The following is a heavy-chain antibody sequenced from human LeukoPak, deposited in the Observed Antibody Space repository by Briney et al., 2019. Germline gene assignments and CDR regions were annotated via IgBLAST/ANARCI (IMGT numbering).Heavy chain of an antibody. D-gene: IGHD4-11*01. Sequence: GGSLRLSCAASGFTVSSNYMSWVRQAPGKGLEWVSVIYSGGSTYYADSVKGRFTISRDNSKNTLYLQMNSLRAEDTAVYYCARRHDYSNSFDYWGQETLVSVSS. J-gene: IGHJ4*02. CDR2: IYSGGST. CDR1: GFTVSSNY. V-gene: IGHV3-66*04. CDR3: ARRHDYSNSFDY.